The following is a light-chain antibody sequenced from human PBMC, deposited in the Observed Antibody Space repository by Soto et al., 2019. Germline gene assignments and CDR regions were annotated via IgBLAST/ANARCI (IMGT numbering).Light chain of an antibody. Sequence: DIQMTQSPSTLSASVGDRVTITCRASQSISSWLAWYQQKPGKAPKLLIYDASSLESGVPSRFSGSGSGTEFTLTISSLQPDDFATNYCQQYNSSYTVGQGTKLEIK. CDR3: QQYNSSYT. CDR2: DAS. J-gene: IGKJ2*01. V-gene: IGKV1-5*01. CDR1: QSISSW.